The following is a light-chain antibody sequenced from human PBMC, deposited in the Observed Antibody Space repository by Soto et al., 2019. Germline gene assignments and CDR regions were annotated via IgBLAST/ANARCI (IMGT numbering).Light chain of an antibody. CDR2: DVS. J-gene: IGKJ1*01. CDR3: QQYGTSLWT. Sequence: EIVLAQSPGTLSLSPGDTATLSCRASQSVGVSLAWYQQKPGQPPRLLVYDVSNRATGIPARFSGSGSETDFTLTISRLEPEDFAVYYCQQYGTSLWTFGQGTKV. V-gene: IGKV3-20*01. CDR1: QSVGVS.